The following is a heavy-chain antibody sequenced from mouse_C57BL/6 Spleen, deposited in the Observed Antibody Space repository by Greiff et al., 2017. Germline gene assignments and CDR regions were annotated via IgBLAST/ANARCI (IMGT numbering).Heavy chain of an antibody. CDR2: IDPETGGT. D-gene: IGHD2-5*01. CDR1: GYTFTDYE. V-gene: IGHV1-15*01. J-gene: IGHJ1*03. Sequence: VQLQQSGAELVRPGASVTLSCKASGYTFTDYEMHWVKQTPVHGLEWIGAIDPETGGTAYNQKFKGKAILTADKSSSTAYMELRSLTSEDSAVYYCTRGGYSNYPYWYFDVWGTGTTVTVSS. CDR3: TRGGYSNYPYWYFDV.